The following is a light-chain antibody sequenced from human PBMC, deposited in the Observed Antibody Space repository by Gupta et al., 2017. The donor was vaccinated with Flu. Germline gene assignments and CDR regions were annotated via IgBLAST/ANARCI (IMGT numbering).Light chain of an antibody. CDR3: QQSSSTPPWT. V-gene: IGKV1-39*01. J-gene: IGKJ1*01. CDR1: QSISSY. CDR2: AAA. Sequence: SSLSASVGDRVTITCRARQSISSYLNWYQQKPGKAPNLLIYAAANLQSGVPSRFSGRGSGTDFTLTISSLQPEDFAIYYCQQSSSTPPWTFGQGTKVEV.